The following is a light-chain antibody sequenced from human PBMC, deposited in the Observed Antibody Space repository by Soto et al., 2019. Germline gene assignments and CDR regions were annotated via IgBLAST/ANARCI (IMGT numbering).Light chain of an antibody. CDR1: QDINKN. CDR2: AAS. V-gene: IGKV1-6*01. CDR3: LQDYNYPRT. J-gene: IGKJ1*01. Sequence: IQMTQSPSSLSASVGDRVTITCQASQDINKNLIWYQQKPGKAPKLLIYAASSLQSGVPSRFSGSGSGTDFTLTISSLQPEDFATYYCLQDYNYPRTFGQGTKVDIK.